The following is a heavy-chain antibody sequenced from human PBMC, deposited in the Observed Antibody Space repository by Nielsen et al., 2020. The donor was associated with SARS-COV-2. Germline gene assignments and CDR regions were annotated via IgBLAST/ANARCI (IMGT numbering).Heavy chain of an antibody. V-gene: IGHV7-4-1*02. Sequence: GESLKISCKTSGYTFHKFALNWVRQAPGQGLEWMGWIDTNTGNPTYAQGFTGRFVFSLDTSVSTAYLQISGLKAEDTAVYYCARDIAVTGSPLHYFDYWGQGTLVAVSS. J-gene: IGHJ4*02. D-gene: IGHD6-19*01. CDR1: GYTFHKFA. CDR2: IDTNTGNP. CDR3: ARDIAVTGSPLHYFDY.